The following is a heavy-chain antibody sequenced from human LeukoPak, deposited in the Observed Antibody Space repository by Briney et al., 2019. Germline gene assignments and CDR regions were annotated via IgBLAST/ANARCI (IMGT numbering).Heavy chain of an antibody. D-gene: IGHD2-15*01. J-gene: IGHJ6*04. Sequence: QSGGSLRLSCAASGFTFSSYGMHWVRQAPGKGLEWVAVIWYDGSNKCYADSVKGRFTISRDNPKNTLYLQMNSLRAEDTAVYYCARGGMGYYYGMDVWGKGATVTVSS. V-gene: IGHV3-33*01. CDR3: ARGGMGYYYGMDV. CDR1: GFTFSSYG. CDR2: IWYDGSNK.